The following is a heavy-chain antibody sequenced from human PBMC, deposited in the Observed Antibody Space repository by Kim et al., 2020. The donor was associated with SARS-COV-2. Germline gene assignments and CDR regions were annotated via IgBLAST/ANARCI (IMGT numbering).Heavy chain of an antibody. CDR1: GYTFTSYG. CDR2: ISAYNGNT. V-gene: IGHV1-18*01. Sequence: ASVKVSCKASGYTFTSYGISWVRQAPGQGLEWMGWISAYNGNTNYAQKLQGRVTMTTDTSTSTAYMELRSLRSDDTAVYYCARGALARVPASGWFDPWGQGTLVTVSS. D-gene: IGHD5-18*01. J-gene: IGHJ5*02. CDR3: ARGALARVPASGWFDP.